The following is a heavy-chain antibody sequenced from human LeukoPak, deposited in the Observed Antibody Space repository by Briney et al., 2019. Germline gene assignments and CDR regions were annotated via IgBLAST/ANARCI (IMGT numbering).Heavy chain of an antibody. J-gene: IGHJ6*03. Sequence: ASVKVSCKASGGTFSSYAISWVRQAPGQGLEWMGRIIPIFGTASYAQKFQGRVTITTDESTSTAYMELSSLRSEDTAVYYCARSGVISSFYYYMDVWGKGTTVTVSS. V-gene: IGHV1-69*05. CDR3: ARSGVISSFYYYMDV. CDR1: GGTFSSYA. D-gene: IGHD2-8*01. CDR2: IIPIFGTA.